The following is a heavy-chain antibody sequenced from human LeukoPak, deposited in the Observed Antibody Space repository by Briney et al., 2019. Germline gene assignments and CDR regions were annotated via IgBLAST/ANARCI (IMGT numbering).Heavy chain of an antibody. D-gene: IGHD4-17*01. V-gene: IGHV3-23*01. Sequence: GGSLRLSCAASGFTFSSYAMSWVRPAPGKGLEWVSAISGSGGSTYYAASVKGRFTISRDNSKNTLYLQMNSLRAEDTAVYYCARDSGVTTRLPPIWGQGTTVTVSS. J-gene: IGHJ6*02. CDR1: GFTFSSYA. CDR2: ISGSGGST. CDR3: ARDSGVTTRLPPI.